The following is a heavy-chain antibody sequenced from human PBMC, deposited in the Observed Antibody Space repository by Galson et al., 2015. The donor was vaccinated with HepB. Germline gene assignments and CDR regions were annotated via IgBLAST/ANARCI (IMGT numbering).Heavy chain of an antibody. CDR1: GFTFSTFY. Sequence: SLRLSCAASGFTFSTFYTTWVRQSPGKGLEWVASISSSSTYLYYEDSAKGRFTISRDNAKKSVFLQMDSLRAEDTAVYYCARAGYNSNDGGDYFDYWGQGTLVTVSS. J-gene: IGHJ4*02. D-gene: IGHD1-20*01. CDR2: ISSSSTYL. CDR3: ARAGYNSNDGGDYFDY. V-gene: IGHV3-21*01.